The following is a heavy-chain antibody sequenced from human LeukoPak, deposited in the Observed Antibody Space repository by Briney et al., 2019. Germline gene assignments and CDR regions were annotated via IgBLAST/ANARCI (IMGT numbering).Heavy chain of an antibody. D-gene: IGHD3-10*01. CDR2: IHPTDSQT. Sequence: GESLKICCYASGYNFTNFWIGWVRQMPGKGLEWMGIIHPTDSQTLYSPSFQGQVTISVDRSINTAYLQWSSLKASDTAMYYCARRAYSGSGSSDYWGQGTLVTVSS. V-gene: IGHV5-51*01. CDR3: ARRAYSGSGSSDY. CDR1: GYNFTNFW. J-gene: IGHJ4*02.